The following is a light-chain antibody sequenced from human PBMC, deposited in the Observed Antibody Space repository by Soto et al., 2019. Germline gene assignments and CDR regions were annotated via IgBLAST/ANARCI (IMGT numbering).Light chain of an antibody. CDR1: QSVSSN. CDR3: QQYNNWPLT. J-gene: IGKJ1*01. Sequence: EIVMTQSPATLSVSPGERATLSCRASQSVSSNLAWYQQKPGQAPRLLIYGASTRATGIPARFSGSGSGTDFILTISSLQSEDFAVYYCQQYNNWPLTFGQGTKVEIK. V-gene: IGKV3-15*01. CDR2: GAS.